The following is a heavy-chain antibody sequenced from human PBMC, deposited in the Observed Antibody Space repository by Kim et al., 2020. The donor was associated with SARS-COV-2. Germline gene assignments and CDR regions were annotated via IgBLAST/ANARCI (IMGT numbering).Heavy chain of an antibody. Sequence: YYAESVKGRFTSSRDNAKNSLYLQMNSLRAEDTAVYYCARARVRDDAFDIWGQGTMVTVSS. V-gene: IGHV3-21*01. J-gene: IGHJ3*02. CDR3: ARARVRDDAFDI.